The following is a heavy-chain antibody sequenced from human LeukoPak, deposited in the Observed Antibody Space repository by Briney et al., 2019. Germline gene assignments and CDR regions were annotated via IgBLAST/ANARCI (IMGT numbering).Heavy chain of an antibody. CDR1: AFIFSGHW. CDR3: ARAEGAPAAGTRYFDY. V-gene: IGHV3-7*03. Sequence: GGSLRLSCEGSAFIFSGHWMNWVRQTPGKGLEWVASIKEDGSERQYVDSVKGRFSISRDNTKGSLFLQLNSLRAEDTAVYYCARAEGAPAAGTRYFDYWGQGTLVTVSS. D-gene: IGHD6-13*01. J-gene: IGHJ4*02. CDR2: IKEDGSER.